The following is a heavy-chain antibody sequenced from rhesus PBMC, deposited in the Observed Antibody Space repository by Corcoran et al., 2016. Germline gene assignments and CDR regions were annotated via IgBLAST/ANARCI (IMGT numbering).Heavy chain of an antibody. J-gene: IGHJ4*01. CDR1: GASISSDW. Sequence: QVQLQESGPGLVKPSETLSLTCTVSGASISSDWRAWIHQHPGKGLEWIGEINGNSGTTNYNPSLTSRGTSSKDAARNQFSLNLNSLTAADTAVYYCATAGNWRFGVWGQGVLVTVSS. CDR2: INGNSGTT. CDR3: ATAGNWRFGV. D-gene: IGHD1-1*01. V-gene: IGHV4-80*01.